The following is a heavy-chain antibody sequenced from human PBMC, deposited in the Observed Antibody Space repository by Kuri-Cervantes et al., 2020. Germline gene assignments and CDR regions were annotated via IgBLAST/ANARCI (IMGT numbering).Heavy chain of an antibody. V-gene: IGHV1-18*01. D-gene: IGHD2-2*01. Sequence: ASVKVSCKASGYTFTSYAMHWVRQAPGQGLEWMGWISAYNGNTNYAQKLQGRVTMTTDTSTSTAYMELRSLRSDDTAVYYCARVLGYCSSTSCYSYYYYYGMDVWGQGTTVTVSS. CDR3: ARVLGYCSSTSCYSYYYYYGMDV. CDR1: GYTFTSYA. CDR2: ISAYNGNT. J-gene: IGHJ6*02.